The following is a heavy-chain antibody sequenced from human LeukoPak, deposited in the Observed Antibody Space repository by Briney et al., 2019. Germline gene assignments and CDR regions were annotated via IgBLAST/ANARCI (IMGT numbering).Heavy chain of an antibody. CDR2: INHSGST. J-gene: IGHJ6*02. V-gene: IGHV4-34*01. D-gene: IGHD3-3*01. CDR3: ARGSITIFGVDRSGMDV. Sequence: SETLSLTCAVYGGSFSGCYWSWIRQPPGKGLEWIGEINHSGSTNYNPSLKSRVTISVDTSKNQFSLKLSSVTAADTAVYYCARGSITIFGVDRSGMDVWGQGTTVTVSS. CDR1: GGSFSGCY.